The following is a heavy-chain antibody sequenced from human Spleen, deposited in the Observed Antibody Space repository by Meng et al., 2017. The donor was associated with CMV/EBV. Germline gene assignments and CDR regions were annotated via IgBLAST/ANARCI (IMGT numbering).Heavy chain of an antibody. CDR3: AREGFNCSGTYCNTIYYYGMDL. CDR1: GFSLSAYS. J-gene: IGHJ6*02. V-gene: IGHV3-21*01. CDR2: ISSSSSYI. Sequence: GESLKISCAASGFSLSAYSMNWVRQAPGKGLEWVSSISSSSSYIHYGDSVKGRFTSSRDNAKNSLYLQMNSLRVEDTAVYYCAREGFNCSGTYCNTIYYYGMDLWGQGTAVTVSS. D-gene: IGHD1-26*01.